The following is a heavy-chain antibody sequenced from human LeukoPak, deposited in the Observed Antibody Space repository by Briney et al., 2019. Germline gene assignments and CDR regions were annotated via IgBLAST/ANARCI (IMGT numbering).Heavy chain of an antibody. J-gene: IGHJ3*02. D-gene: IGHD2-15*01. CDR2: INHSGST. V-gene: IGHV4-34*01. CDR1: GGSFSGYY. CDR3: ASVGRTWDACDI. Sequence: SETLSLTCAVYGGSFSGYYWSWIRQPPGKGLEWIGEINHSGSTNYNPSLKSRVTISVDTSKNQFSLKLSSVTAADTAVYYCASVGRTWDACDIWGQGTMVTVSS.